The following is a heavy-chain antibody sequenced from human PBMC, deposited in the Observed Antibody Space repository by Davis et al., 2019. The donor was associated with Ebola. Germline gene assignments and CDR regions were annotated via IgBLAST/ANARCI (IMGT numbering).Heavy chain of an antibody. CDR2: INPHNGNT. J-gene: IGHJ5*02. CDR1: GYTFTSYG. CDR3: ARDGGMVRGGGWFDP. V-gene: IGHV1-18*04. D-gene: IGHD3-10*01. Sequence: AASVKVSCKASGYTFTSYGITWVRQAPGQGLEWMGWINPHNGNTNYAQNVQGRVIMTSDTATTTAYMEVGSLRSDDTAVYYCARDGGMVRGGGWFDPWGQGTLVTVSS.